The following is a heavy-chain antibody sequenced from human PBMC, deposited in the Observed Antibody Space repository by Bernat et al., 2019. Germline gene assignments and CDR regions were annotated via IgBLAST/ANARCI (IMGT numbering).Heavy chain of an antibody. D-gene: IGHD3-3*01. Sequence: EAELVESGGGFVQPGGSLRLSCAASGFTFSSYWMSWVRQAPGKGLEWVANIKQDGSEKYYVDSVKGRFTISRDNAKNSLYLQMKSLRAEDTAVYYCAGEGRYDFWSGHYYYYYGMDVWGQGTTVTVSS. CDR3: AGEGRYDFWSGHYYYYYGMDV. V-gene: IGHV3-7*03. J-gene: IGHJ6*02. CDR2: IKQDGSEK. CDR1: GFTFSSYW.